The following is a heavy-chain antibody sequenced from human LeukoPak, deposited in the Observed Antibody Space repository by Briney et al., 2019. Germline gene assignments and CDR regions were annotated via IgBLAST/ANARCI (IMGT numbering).Heavy chain of an antibody. CDR3: ARGGGYAWDY. V-gene: IGHV3-7*01. Sequence: GGSLRLSCAASGFTFSSYSMNWVRQAPGKGLEWVANIKQDGSEKYYVDSVKGRFTISRDNARNSLYLQMNSLRADDTAVYHCARGGGYAWDYWGQGTLVTVSS. CDR2: IKQDGSEK. D-gene: IGHD5-12*01. CDR1: GFTFSSYS. J-gene: IGHJ4*02.